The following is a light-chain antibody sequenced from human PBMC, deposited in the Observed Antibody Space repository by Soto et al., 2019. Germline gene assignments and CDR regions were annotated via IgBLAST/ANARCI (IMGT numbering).Light chain of an antibody. CDR2: DAS. J-gene: IGKJ1*01. V-gene: IGKV1-5*01. Sequence: DIQLTQSPSTLSASVGDRVTLTCRASQSLNTRLAWYQQRPGKAPKLLIYDASTLESGVPSRFSGGGSGTEFTLTINNLQPDDFATYYCQHYNSYSEAFGQGTQVDI. CDR1: QSLNTR. CDR3: QHYNSYSEA.